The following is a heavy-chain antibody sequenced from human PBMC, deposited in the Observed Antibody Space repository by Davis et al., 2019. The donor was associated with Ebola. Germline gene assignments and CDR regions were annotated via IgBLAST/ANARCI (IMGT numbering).Heavy chain of an antibody. J-gene: IGHJ4*02. Sequence: PGGSLRLSCPASGFTFSNYWMSWVRQAPGKGLEWVANIKEDGSEKYYVDSVKGRFTITRDNAKKSLYLQMNSLRAEDTAVYYCASTDYYDSSGYYPGYWGQGTLVTVSS. CDR3: ASTDYYDSSGYYPGY. D-gene: IGHD3-22*01. CDR2: IKEDGSEK. CDR1: GFTFSNYW. V-gene: IGHV3-7*03.